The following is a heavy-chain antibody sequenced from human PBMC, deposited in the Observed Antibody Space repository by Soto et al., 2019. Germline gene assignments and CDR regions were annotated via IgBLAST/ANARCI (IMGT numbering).Heavy chain of an antibody. V-gene: IGHV4-30-4*01. Sequence: QVQLQESGPGLVEPSQTLSLTCTVSGGSISSVYYYWSWIRQPPGKGLEWIGHIYNSGSTYSNPSLKSRVTISGDPAKNQFSLKLSPVTGKDTAVYFWARGPAGEKVDYLGQGTLVTVSS. CDR1: GGSISSVYYY. D-gene: IGHD7-27*01. CDR2: IYNSGST. J-gene: IGHJ4*02. CDR3: ARGPAGEKVDY.